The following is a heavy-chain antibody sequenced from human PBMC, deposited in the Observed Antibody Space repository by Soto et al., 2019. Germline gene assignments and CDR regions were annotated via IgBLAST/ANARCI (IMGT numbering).Heavy chain of an antibody. J-gene: IGHJ4*02. CDR1: GFTFGDYA. Sequence: GGSLRLSCTASGFTFGDYAMSWFRQAPGKGLEWVGFIRSKAYGGTTEYAASVKGRFTISRDDSKSIAYLQMNSLKTEDTAVYYCTRDSQYYDILTGYYPGGTGADYWGQGTLVTVSS. D-gene: IGHD3-9*01. CDR2: IRSKAYGGTT. V-gene: IGHV3-49*03. CDR3: TRDSQYYDILTGYYPGGTGADY.